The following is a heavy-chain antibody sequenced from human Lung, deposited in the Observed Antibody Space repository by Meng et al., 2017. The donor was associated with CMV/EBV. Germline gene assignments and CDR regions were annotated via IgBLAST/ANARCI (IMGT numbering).Heavy chain of an antibody. CDR1: GFTFDDYA. CDR3: AKGFGALDAFDI. CDR2: ISWNSGSI. J-gene: IGHJ3*02. D-gene: IGHD3-16*01. V-gene: IGHV3-9*01. Sequence: GGSXRLXCAASGFTFDDYAMHWVRQAPGKGLEWVSGISWNSGSIGYADSVKGRFTISRDNAKNSLYLQMNSLRAEDTALYYCAKGFGALDAFDIWGQGTMVTVSS.